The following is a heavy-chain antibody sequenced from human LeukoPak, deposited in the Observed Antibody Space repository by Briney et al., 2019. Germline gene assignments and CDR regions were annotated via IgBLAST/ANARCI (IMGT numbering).Heavy chain of an antibody. V-gene: IGHV3-7*01. D-gene: IGHD1-26*01. CDR3: ARNNYYARDY. Sequence: GGSLRLSCAASGFTFSNYWMSWVRQAPGKGLEWVANVVQDGSVRYYVDSVKGRFTISRDNAKNSLYLQMNSLRAEDTAVYYCARNNYYARDYWGQGTLVTVSS. J-gene: IGHJ4*02. CDR2: VVQDGSVR. CDR1: GFTFSNYW.